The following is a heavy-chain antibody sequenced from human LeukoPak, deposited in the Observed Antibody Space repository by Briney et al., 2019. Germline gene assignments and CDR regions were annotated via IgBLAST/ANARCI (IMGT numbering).Heavy chain of an antibody. CDR1: GYTFTSYD. CDR3: ARTMSSSDEFDY. CDR2: MNPNSGNT. J-gene: IGHJ4*02. D-gene: IGHD6-6*01. V-gene: IGHV1-8*01. Sequence: ASAKVSCKASGYTFTSYDINWVRQATGQGLEWMGWMNPNSGNTGYAQKFQGRVTMTRNTSISTAYMELSSLRSEDTAVYYCARTMSSSDEFDYWGQGTLVTVSS.